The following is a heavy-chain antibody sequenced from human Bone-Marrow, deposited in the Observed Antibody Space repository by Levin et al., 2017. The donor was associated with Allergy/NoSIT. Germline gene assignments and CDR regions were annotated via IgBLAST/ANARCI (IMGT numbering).Heavy chain of an antibody. CDR3: ARNFNGVDY. CDR1: GFTFSGHA. Sequence: GGSLRLSCAASGFTFSGHAMHWFRQPPGKGLEWLALISKDGTSDRYADSVKGRFTISRDNSNNILYLQINSLRGEDTALYYCARNFNGVDYWGQGSLVTVSS. CDR2: ISKDGTSD. V-gene: IGHV3-30*01. D-gene: IGHD4-17*01. J-gene: IGHJ4*02.